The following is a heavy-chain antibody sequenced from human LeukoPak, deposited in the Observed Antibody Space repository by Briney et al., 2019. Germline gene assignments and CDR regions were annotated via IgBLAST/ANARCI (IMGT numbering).Heavy chain of an antibody. CDR1: GYTFTSYY. Sequence: ASVKVSCKASGYTFTSYYMHWVRQAPGQGLEWMGIINPSGGSTSYAQKFQGRVTMTRDTSTSTVYMELSSQRSEDTAVYYCARDSSYQLLSHWFDPWGQGTLVTVSS. J-gene: IGHJ5*02. CDR3: ARDSSYQLLSHWFDP. V-gene: IGHV1-46*01. CDR2: INPSGGST. D-gene: IGHD2-2*01.